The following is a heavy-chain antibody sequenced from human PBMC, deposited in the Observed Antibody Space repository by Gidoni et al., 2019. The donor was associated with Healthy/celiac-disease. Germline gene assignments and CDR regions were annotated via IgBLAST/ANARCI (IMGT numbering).Heavy chain of an antibody. D-gene: IGHD3-22*01. CDR2: ISWNSGSI. CDR1: GFTFDDYA. Sequence: EVQLVESGGGLVQPGRSLRLSCAASGFTFDDYAMHWVRQAPGKGLEWVSGISWNSGSIGYADSVKGRFTISRDNAKNSLYLQMNSLRAEDTALYYCAKDMERSGYYFPFDYWGQGTLVTVSS. J-gene: IGHJ4*02. V-gene: IGHV3-9*01. CDR3: AKDMERSGYYFPFDY.